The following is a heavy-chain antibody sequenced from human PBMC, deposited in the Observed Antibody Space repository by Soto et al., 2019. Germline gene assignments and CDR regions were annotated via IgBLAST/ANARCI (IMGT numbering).Heavy chain of an antibody. J-gene: IGHJ6*02. CDR2: IIPMFGTA. D-gene: IGHD5-18*01. V-gene: IGHV1-69*13. Sequence: SVKVSCKASGGTFSSYAMNWVRQAPGQGLEWMGGIIPMFGTADYAQKFQARVTITADESTSTAYMELRSLTSEDTAVYYCARPVLMDTGVRYYYGMDVWGQGTTVTVSS. CDR3: ARPVLMDTGVRYYYGMDV. CDR1: GGTFSSYA.